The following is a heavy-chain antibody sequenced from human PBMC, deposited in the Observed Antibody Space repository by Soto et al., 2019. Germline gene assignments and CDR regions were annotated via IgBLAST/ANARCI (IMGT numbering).Heavy chain of an antibody. Sequence: ASVTVSCKASGYTFTGYYMHWVRQAPGQGLEWMGWINPNSGGTNYAQKFQGRVTMTRDTSISTAYMELSRLRSEDTAVYYCARAPYDSRGDYSDDACDIWGQGTMGIVS. CDR3: ARAPYDSRGDYSDDACDI. CDR1: GYTFTGYY. D-gene: IGHD3-22*01. J-gene: IGHJ3*02. V-gene: IGHV1-2*02. CDR2: INPNSGGT.